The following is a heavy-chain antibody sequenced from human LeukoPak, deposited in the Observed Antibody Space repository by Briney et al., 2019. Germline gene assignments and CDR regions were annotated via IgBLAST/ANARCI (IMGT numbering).Heavy chain of an antibody. J-gene: IGHJ4*02. CDR2: IYYSGST. V-gene: IGHV4-59*01. CDR3: ARGPGATDTDY. Sequence: SETLSLTCTVSGGSISSYYWSWIRQPPGKGLEWIGYIYYSGSTNYNPSLKSRVTISVDTSKNQFSLKLSSVTAADTAVYYCARGPGATDTDYWGQGTLVTVSS. CDR1: GGSISSYY. D-gene: IGHD1-26*01.